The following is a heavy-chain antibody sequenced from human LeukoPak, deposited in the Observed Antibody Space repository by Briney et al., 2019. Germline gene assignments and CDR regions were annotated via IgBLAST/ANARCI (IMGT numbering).Heavy chain of an antibody. Sequence: PSGTLSLTCAVSGGSISSYYWSWIRQPPGKGLEWIGYIYYSGSTNYNPSLKSRVTISVDTSKNQFSLKLSSVTAADTAVYYCARGFGDGYGTNFDYWGQGTLVTVSS. D-gene: IGHD5-18*01. CDR1: GGSISSYY. V-gene: IGHV4-59*01. CDR3: ARGFGDGYGTNFDY. J-gene: IGHJ4*02. CDR2: IYYSGST.